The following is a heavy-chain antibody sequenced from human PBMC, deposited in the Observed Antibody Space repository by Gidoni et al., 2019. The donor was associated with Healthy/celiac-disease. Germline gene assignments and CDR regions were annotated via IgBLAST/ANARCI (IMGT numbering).Heavy chain of an antibody. CDR2: INPSGGST. CDR1: EYTFTRHS. J-gene: IGHJ4*02. Sequence: QVQLVQSGAEVKKPGASLKVSCKASEYTFTRHSMHWVRQAPGQGLEWMGIINPSGGSTSYAQKFQGRVTMTRDTSTSTVYMELSSLRSEDTAVYYCARARDIAAAGNFRGYFDYWGQGTLVTVSS. V-gene: IGHV1-46*01. CDR3: ARARDIAAAGNFRGYFDY. D-gene: IGHD6-13*01.